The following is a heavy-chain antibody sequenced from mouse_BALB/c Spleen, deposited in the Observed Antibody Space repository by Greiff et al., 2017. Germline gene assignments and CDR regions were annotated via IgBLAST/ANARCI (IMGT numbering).Heavy chain of an antibody. D-gene: IGHD1-1*01. V-gene: IGHV1-82*01. J-gene: IGHJ3*01. Sequence: VQLQQSGPELVKPGASVKISCKASGYAFSSSWMNWVKQRPGQGLEWIGQIYPGDGATNYNGKFKGKATLTADKSSSTAYMQLSSLTSVDSAVYFCAIVCCSPCFAYWGEGTLVTVSA. CDR1: GYAFSSSW. CDR3: AIVCCSPCFAY. CDR2: IYPGDGAT.